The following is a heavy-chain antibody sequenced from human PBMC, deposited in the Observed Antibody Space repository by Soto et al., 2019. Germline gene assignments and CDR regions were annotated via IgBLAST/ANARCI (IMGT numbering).Heavy chain of an antibody. CDR2: ISTSGGST. CDR1: GFTFSSYA. J-gene: IGHJ6*02. CDR3: SISDRYYGMDV. D-gene: IGHD2-21*01. Sequence: EVQLLESGGGLVQPGGSLRLSCAASGFTFSSYAMSWVRQAPGKGLEWLSSISTSGGSTYYADSVKGRFTISRDNSNNTLYLQMNSLRAEDTAVYYCSISDRYYGMDVWGLGTTVTVSS. V-gene: IGHV3-23*01.